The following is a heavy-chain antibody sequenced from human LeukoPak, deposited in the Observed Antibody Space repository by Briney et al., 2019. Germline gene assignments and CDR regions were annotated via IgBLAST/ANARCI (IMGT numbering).Heavy chain of an antibody. CDR2: IRYDGSNK. Sequence: GGSLRLSCAASGFTLSSYGMHWVRQAPGKGLEWVAFIRYDGSNKYYADSVKGRFTISRGNSKNTLYLQMNSLRAEDTAVYYCAKDPVTMVRGVIIPPDYWGQGTLVTVSS. CDR1: GFTLSSYG. V-gene: IGHV3-30*02. J-gene: IGHJ4*02. D-gene: IGHD3-10*01. CDR3: AKDPVTMVRGVIIPPDY.